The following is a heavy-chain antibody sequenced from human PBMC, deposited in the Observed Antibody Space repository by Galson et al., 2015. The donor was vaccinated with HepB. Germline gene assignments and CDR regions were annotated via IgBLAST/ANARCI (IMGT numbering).Heavy chain of an antibody. Sequence: SLRLSCAVSGLTFNKYWMHWVRQAPGKGLVWVSCINDDATSSSYADSVKGRFTVSRDNSKNTLFLQLNSLRDEDTAVYYCATDGGFSSGYFGSWGQGSLVTVSP. CDR3: ATDGGFSSGYFGS. CDR1: GLTFNKYW. D-gene: IGHD3-3*01. CDR2: INDDATSS. V-gene: IGHV3-74*01. J-gene: IGHJ4*02.